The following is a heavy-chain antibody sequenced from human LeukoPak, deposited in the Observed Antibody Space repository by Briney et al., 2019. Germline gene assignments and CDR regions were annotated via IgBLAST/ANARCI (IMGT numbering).Heavy chain of an antibody. CDR3: AKDRRVLNYYDGSGYPDS. D-gene: IGHD3-22*01. V-gene: IGHV3-23*01. J-gene: IGHJ4*02. Sequence: GGSLRLSCAASGFIFNNHAMSWVRQVPGKGLEWVSTISGSGGSTYYADSVKGRFTISRDNSKNTLSLQMNSLRAEDTAVYYCAKDRRVLNYYDGSGYPDSWGQGTLVTVSS. CDR2: ISGSGGST. CDR1: GFIFNNHA.